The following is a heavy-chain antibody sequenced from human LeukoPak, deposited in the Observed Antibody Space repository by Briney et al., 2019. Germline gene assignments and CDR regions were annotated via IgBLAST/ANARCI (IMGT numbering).Heavy chain of an antibody. J-gene: IGHJ4*02. CDR3: ARDTPSGTYKPGGYYFDY. CDR1: GFIFSNYW. V-gene: IGHV3-7*01. Sequence: GGSLRLSCAASGFIFSNYWMSWVRQAPGKGLEWVANIKQDGSEKDYVDSVKGRFTISRDKAKNSLYLQMNSLRAEDTAVYYCARDTPSGTYKPGGYYFDYWGQGTLVTVSS. D-gene: IGHD1-26*01. CDR2: IKQDGSEK.